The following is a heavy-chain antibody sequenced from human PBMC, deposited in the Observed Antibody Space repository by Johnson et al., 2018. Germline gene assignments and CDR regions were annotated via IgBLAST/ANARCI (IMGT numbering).Heavy chain of an antibody. CDR3: ARDRPGIAAAGPAEYFQH. Sequence: QVQLVESGGGVVQPGRSLRLSCAASGFTFSSYAMHWVRQAPGKGLEWVAVISYDGSTKYSADSVKGRFTISRDNSKNTLYLQMKRLRAGDTAVYYCARDRPGIAAAGPAEYFQHWGQGTLVTVSS. CDR1: GFTFSSYA. D-gene: IGHD6-13*01. V-gene: IGHV3-30-3*01. CDR2: ISYDGSTK. J-gene: IGHJ1*01.